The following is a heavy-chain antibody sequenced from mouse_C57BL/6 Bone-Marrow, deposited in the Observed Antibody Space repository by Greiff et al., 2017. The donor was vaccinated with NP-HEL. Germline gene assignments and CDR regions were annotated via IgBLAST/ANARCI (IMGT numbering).Heavy chain of an antibody. D-gene: IGHD2-3*01. CDR2: ISNGGGST. J-gene: IGHJ3*01. CDR1: GFTFSDYY. CDR3: ARPEIYDGYYPWFAY. Sequence: EVQLVESGGGLVQPGGSLKLSCAASGFTFSDYYMYWVRQTPEKRLEWVAYISNGGGSTYYPDTVKGRFTFSRDNAKNTLYLQMSRLKSEDTAMYYCARPEIYDGYYPWFAYWGQGTLVTVSA. V-gene: IGHV5-12*01.